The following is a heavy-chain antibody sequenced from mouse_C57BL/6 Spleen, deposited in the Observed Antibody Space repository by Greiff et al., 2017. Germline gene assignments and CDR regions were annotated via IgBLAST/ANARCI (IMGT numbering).Heavy chain of an antibody. J-gene: IGHJ4*01. D-gene: IGHD2-4*01. CDR1: GFSLPSYG. V-gene: IGHV2-2*01. Sequence: QVQLQQSGPGLVQPSPSLSISCTASGFSLPSYGVNWVRQSPGKGLEWLGVIWSGGSTDYNAAFISRLGISKDNSKCQVFFKLNSLQADDTAIYYCARKCDYDYDRAMDYWGQGTSVTVSS. CDR2: IWSGGST. CDR3: ARKCDYDYDRAMDY.